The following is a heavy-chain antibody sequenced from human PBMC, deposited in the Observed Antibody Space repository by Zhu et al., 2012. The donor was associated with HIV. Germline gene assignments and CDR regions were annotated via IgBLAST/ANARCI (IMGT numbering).Heavy chain of an antibody. J-gene: IGHJ6*02. Sequence: EVQLVESGGGLVKPGGSLRLSCAASGFTFNAYSMNWVRQAPGKGLEWVSSITSSSTYIYYADSVKGRFTISRDNAKNSLYLQTNSLRAEDTAVYYCAKSLKGSYYYYGIDVWGQGTAVTVSS. D-gene: IGHD3-10*01. V-gene: IGHV3-21*02. CDR3: AKSLKGSYYYYGIDV. CDR1: GFTFNAYS. CDR2: ITSSSTYI.